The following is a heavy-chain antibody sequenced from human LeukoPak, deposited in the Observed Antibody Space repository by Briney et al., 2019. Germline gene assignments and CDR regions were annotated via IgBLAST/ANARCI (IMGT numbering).Heavy chain of an antibody. Sequence: GGSLRLSCAASGFTFSAYAMSWVRQAPGKGLEWVSTITDSDIKTYYADSVKGRFTISRDNFKDTLYLQMNGLRAEDTATYYCAKRASLGVTTVDFDFWGQGALVTVSS. V-gene: IGHV3-23*01. CDR2: ITDSDIKT. CDR1: GFTFSAYA. CDR3: AKRASLGVTTVDFDF. J-gene: IGHJ4*02. D-gene: IGHD4-11*01.